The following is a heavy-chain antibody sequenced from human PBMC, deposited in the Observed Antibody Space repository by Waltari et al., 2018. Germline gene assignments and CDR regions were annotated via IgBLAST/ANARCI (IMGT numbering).Heavy chain of an antibody. Sequence: QVQLQESGPGLVKPSETLSLTCAVSGYSISSGHYWGWIRQPPGKGLEWIGSIYHSGSTHYNPSRKSRVTISVDTSKNQFSRKLSSVTAADTAVYYCARAERAAAGFDPWGQGTLVTVSS. V-gene: IGHV4-38-2*01. J-gene: IGHJ5*02. CDR2: IYHSGST. D-gene: IGHD6-13*01. CDR1: GYSISSGHY. CDR3: ARAERAAAGFDP.